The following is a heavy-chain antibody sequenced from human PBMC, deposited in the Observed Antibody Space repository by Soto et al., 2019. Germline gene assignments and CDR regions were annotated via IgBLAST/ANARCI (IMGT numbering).Heavy chain of an antibody. CDR3: AHRPLLPAASFFDY. J-gene: IGHJ4*02. D-gene: IGHD2-2*01. Sequence: QITLKESGPTLVKPTQTLTLTCTFSGFSLSTSGVGVGWIRQPPGKALEWLALIYWDDYKRYSPSLKSRLTITKDTSKNQVVLTMTNMDPVDTATYYCAHRPLLPAASFFDYWGQGTLVTVSS. V-gene: IGHV2-5*02. CDR1: GFSLSTSGVG. CDR2: IYWDDYK.